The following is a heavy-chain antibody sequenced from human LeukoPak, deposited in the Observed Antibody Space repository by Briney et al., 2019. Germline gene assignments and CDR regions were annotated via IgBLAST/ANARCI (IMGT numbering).Heavy chain of an antibody. Sequence: GGSLRLSCAASGFIFSNYALMWLRQSPGRGLEWVSAIRGSGGGTFYADSVKGRFTISRDNSKNTLYLQMNGLRAEDTAVYYCARDPNGDYIGAFDMWGRGTLVTVSS. CDR2: IRGSGGGT. V-gene: IGHV3-23*01. J-gene: IGHJ3*02. CDR3: ARDPNGDYIGAFDM. D-gene: IGHD4-17*01. CDR1: GFIFSNYA.